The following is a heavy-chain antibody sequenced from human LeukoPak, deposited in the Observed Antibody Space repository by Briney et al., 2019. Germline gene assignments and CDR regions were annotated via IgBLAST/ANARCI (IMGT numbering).Heavy chain of an antibody. D-gene: IGHD4-17*01. CDR2: ISSSSSPI. V-gene: IGHV3-48*01. CDR1: GFTFSSYS. J-gene: IGHJ4*02. CDR3: AREAYGDFDY. Sequence: GGSLRLSCAAFGFTFSSYSMNWVRQAPGKGLEWVSYISSSSSPIYFADSVKGRFTISRDNAKNSLYLQMNSLRAEDTAVYYCAREAYGDFDYWGQGTLVTVSS.